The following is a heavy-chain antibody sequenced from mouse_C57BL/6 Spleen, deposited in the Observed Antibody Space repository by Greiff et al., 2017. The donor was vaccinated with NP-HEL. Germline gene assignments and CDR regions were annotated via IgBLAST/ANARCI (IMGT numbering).Heavy chain of an antibody. CDR3: ARSPYYYGSSYEGYYAMDY. J-gene: IGHJ4*01. CDR1: GYAFSSSW. CDR2: IYPGDGDT. V-gene: IGHV1-82*01. D-gene: IGHD1-1*01. Sequence: VKLVESGPELVKPGASVKISCKASGYAFSSSWMNWVKQRPGKGLEWIGRIYPGDGDTNYNGKFKGKATLTADKSSSTAYMQLSSLTSEDSAVYFCARSPYYYGSSYEGYYAMDYWGQGTSVTVSS.